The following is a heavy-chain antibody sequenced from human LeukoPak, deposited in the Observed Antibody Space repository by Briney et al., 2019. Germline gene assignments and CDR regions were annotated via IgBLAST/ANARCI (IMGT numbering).Heavy chain of an antibody. J-gene: IGHJ6*03. CDR3: ARPGRGGTPGGLYYMDV. Sequence: SETLSLTCTVSGGSISSSSYYWGWIRQPPGKGLEWIGSIYYSGSTYYNPYLKSRVTISVATSKNQFSLKLSSVTAADTAVYYCARPGRGGTPGGLYYMDVWGKGTTVTISS. CDR2: IYYSGST. V-gene: IGHV4-39*01. D-gene: IGHD1-14*01. CDR1: GGSISSSSYY.